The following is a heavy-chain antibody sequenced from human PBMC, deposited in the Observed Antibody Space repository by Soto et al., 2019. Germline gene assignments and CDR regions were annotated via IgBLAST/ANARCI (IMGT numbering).Heavy chain of an antibody. V-gene: IGHV3-30*18. J-gene: IGHJ4*02. CDR2: MSYDGSNE. CDR3: AKGVSHILAY. CDR1: GFTFSHYA. Sequence: QVQLVESGGGVVQPGRSLRLSCAASGFTFSHYAMHWVRQAPGKGLEWVALMSYDGSNEYYADSVKGRFTISRDNSKNPLYLQMNSLRAEATAVYYCAKGVSHILAYWGQGTLVTVSS.